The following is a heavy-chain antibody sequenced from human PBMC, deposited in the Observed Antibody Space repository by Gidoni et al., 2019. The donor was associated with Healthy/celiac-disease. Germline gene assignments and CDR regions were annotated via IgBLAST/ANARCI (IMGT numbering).Heavy chain of an antibody. D-gene: IGHD1-26*01. J-gene: IGHJ6*02. CDR2: IYYSGST. V-gene: IGHV4-59*08. Sequence: QVQLQESGPGLVKPSETLSLTCTVSGGSISSYYWSWIRQPPGKGLEWIGYIYYSGSTNYNPSLKSRVTISVDTSKNQFSLKLSSVTAADTAVYYCAGRNTARGYYGMDVWGQGTTVTVSS. CDR1: GGSISSYY. CDR3: AGRNTARGYYGMDV.